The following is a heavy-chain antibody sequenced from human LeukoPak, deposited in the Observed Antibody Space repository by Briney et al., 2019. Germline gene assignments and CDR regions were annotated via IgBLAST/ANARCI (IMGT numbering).Heavy chain of an antibody. CDR2: ISGSGGST. CDR1: GFTFSSYA. V-gene: IGHV3-23*01. J-gene: IGHJ4*02. CDR3: AKSYYDFWSGYYQTFDY. D-gene: IGHD3-3*01. Sequence: GGSLRLSCAAFGFTFSSYAMSWVRQAPGKGLEWVSAISGSGGSTYYADSVKGRFTISRDNSKNTLCLQMNSLRAEDTAVYYCAKSYYDFWSGYYQTFDYWGQGTLVTVSS.